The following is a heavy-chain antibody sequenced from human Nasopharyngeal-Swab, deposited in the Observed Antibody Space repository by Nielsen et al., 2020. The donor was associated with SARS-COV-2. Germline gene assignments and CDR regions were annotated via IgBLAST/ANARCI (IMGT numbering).Heavy chain of an antibody. J-gene: IGHJ6*03. CDR2: ISSIGGST. CDR1: ALTSTSYA. V-gene: IGHV3-64*01. Sequence: GRSLSLSCPLSALTSTSYAMHWVRQPPGKGLEYDSAISSIGGSTYYANSVTGRFTIPRDNSTNTLYLQMASLRAEDMAVYYCARSKNWGTDYYYMDVWGKGTTVTVSS. D-gene: IGHD7-27*01. CDR3: ARSKNWGTDYYYMDV.